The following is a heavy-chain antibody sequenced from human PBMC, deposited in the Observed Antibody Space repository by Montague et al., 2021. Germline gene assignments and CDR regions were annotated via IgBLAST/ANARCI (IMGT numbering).Heavy chain of an antibody. D-gene: IGHD5-12*01. CDR3: ARPNIVTIHWYFDL. J-gene: IGHJ2*01. Sequence: SETLSLTCTVSGGSISSSSYYWGWIRQPPGKGLEWIGSIYYSGNTYYIPSLKSRVTISVDPSKNQFSLRLSSVTAADTAVYYCARPNIVTIHWYFDLWGRGTLFLVSS. CDR1: GGSISSSSYY. CDR2: IYYSGNT. V-gene: IGHV4-39*01.